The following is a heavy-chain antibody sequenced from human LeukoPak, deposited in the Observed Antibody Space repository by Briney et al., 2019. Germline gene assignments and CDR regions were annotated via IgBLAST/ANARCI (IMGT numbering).Heavy chain of an antibody. J-gene: IGHJ6*02. Sequence: ASVKVSCKASGGTFSSYAISWVRQAPGQGLEWMGRIIPILGIANYAQKFQGRVTITADKSTSTAYMELSSLRSEDTAVYYCASGKAGTPYYYYYGMDVWGQGTTVTVSS. CDR3: ASGKAGTPYYYYYGMDV. CDR1: GGTFSSYA. V-gene: IGHV1-69*04. D-gene: IGHD1-1*01. CDR2: IIPILGIA.